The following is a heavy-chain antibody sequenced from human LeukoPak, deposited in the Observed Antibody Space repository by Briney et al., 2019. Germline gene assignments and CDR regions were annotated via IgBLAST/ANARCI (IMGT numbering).Heavy chain of an antibody. J-gene: IGHJ3*02. CDR3: ARDKKACIAVAGKGDAFDI. D-gene: IGHD6-19*01. CDR1: GFTFSSYW. V-gene: IGHV3-7*03. Sequence: GGSLRLSCAASGFTFSSYWMSWVRQAPGKGLEWVGNIKQDGSEKYYVDSVKGRFTISRDNAKNSLYLQMNSLRAEDTAVYYCARDKKACIAVAGKGDAFDIWGQGTMVTVSS. CDR2: IKQDGSEK.